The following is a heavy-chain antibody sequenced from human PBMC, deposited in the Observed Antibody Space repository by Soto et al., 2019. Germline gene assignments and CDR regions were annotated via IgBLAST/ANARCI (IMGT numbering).Heavy chain of an antibody. CDR3: ARRTMALSVRGLDQ. CDR1: GGYISSSSYY. V-gene: IGHV4-39*01. CDR2: IYYSGST. J-gene: IGHJ5*02. Sequence: QLQLQESGPGLVKPSETLSLTCTVSGGYISSSSYYWGWIRQPTGKGLEWIGRIYYSGSTYYNPSLKSRATLSVDTSKNQFSLKLSSETAADTAVYYCARRTMALSVRGLDQWGQGTLVTDSS. D-gene: IGHD3-10*01.